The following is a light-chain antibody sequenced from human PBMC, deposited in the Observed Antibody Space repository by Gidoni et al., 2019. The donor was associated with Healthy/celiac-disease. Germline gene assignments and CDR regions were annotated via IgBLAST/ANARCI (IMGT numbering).Light chain of an antibody. CDR1: QSVLYSSNNKNY. J-gene: IGKJ3*01. CDR2: WAS. CDR3: QQCYSTPFT. Sequence: DIAMTQSTDSLAVSLGERATINCKSSQSVLYSSNNKNYLAWYQQKPGQPPKLLIYWASTREAGVPDRFSGSGSGTDFTLTISSLQAEDVAVYYCQQCYSTPFTFGPGTKVDIK. V-gene: IGKV4-1*01.